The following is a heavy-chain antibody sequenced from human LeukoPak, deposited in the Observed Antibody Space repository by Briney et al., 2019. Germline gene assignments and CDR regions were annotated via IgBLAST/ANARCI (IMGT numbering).Heavy chain of an antibody. D-gene: IGHD6-19*01. CDR2: FYYSGST. CDR1: GASISNSNYY. Sequence: PSETLSLTCTVSGASISNSNYYWGWIRQPPGGGLEWIESFYYSGSTYYNPSLKSRVTISVDTSKNQLSLKLTSVIAADTAMYYCARLNSDWAFDFWGQGTLVTVSS. J-gene: IGHJ4*02. CDR3: ARLNSDWAFDF. V-gene: IGHV4-39*01.